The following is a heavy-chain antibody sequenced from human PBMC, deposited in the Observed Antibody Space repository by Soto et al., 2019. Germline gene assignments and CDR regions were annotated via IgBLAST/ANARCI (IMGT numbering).Heavy chain of an antibody. Sequence: SETLSLTCTVSGGSIISSIYYWGWIRQPPGKGLEWIGNVFYSGSTYYNPSLKSRVTMSVDTSKNQFSLKLSFVTAADTAVYYCARRRVNWFDPWGQGTMVTVS. J-gene: IGHJ5*02. CDR2: VFYSGST. CDR1: GGSIISSIYY. V-gene: IGHV4-39*07. CDR3: ARRRVNWFDP.